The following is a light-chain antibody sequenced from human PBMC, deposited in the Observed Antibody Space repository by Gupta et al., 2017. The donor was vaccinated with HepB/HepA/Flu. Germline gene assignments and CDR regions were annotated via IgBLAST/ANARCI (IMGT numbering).Light chain of an antibody. V-gene: IGKV3-15*01. J-gene: IGKJ4*01. CDR3: LQYGNGHQGLLS. CDR2: GAS. Sequence: EIVMTQSPATLSVSPGEAATLSCRANESVSSKLAWYQQKPGQAPRLLIYGASARATGIPVRFSGSGSGTECTLSISSLQSEECAVYYCLQYGNGHQGLLSFGGGTKVDIK. CDR1: ESVSSK.